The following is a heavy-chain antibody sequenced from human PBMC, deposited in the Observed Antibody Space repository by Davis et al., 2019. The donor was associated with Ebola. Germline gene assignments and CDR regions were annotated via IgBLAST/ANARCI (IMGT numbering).Heavy chain of an antibody. D-gene: IGHD5-24*01. J-gene: IGHJ4*02. CDR2: IDYTGST. CDR1: GGSLNYYY. Sequence: SETLSLTCTVSGGSLNYYYWSWIRQPPGKGLEWIGCIDYTGSTNHNPSLKSRVTISIDTSKNQFSLKLSSVTAADTAVYYCVRGDGRFDYWGQGALVTVSS. CDR3: VRGDGRFDY. V-gene: IGHV4-59*08.